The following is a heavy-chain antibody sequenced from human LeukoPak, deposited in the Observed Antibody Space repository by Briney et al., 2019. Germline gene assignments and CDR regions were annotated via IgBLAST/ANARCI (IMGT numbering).Heavy chain of an antibody. V-gene: IGHV3-9*01. Sequence: GGSLRLSCAASGFTFSSYWMHRVRQAPGKGLEWVSGISANSGSIAYADSVKGRFTISRDNAKNSLYLQMNSLRAEDTALYYCVKDTRPSIADLFDYWGQGSLVTVSS. CDR2: ISANSGSI. J-gene: IGHJ4*02. CDR3: VKDTRPSIADLFDY. D-gene: IGHD6-6*01. CDR1: GFTFSSYW.